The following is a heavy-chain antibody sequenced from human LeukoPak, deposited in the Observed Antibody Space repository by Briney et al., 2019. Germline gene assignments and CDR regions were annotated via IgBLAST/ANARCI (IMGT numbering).Heavy chain of an antibody. CDR2: ISSSGSTM. CDR1: GFTFSSYE. Sequence: SLRLSCAASGFTFSSYEMNWVRQAPGKGLEWVSYISSSGSTMYYADSVKGRFTISRDNAKNSLFLLMNSLRAEDTAVYYCARVSMLVYFDYWGQGTLVTVSS. J-gene: IGHJ4*02. CDR3: ARVSMLVYFDY. V-gene: IGHV3-48*03. D-gene: IGHD6-13*01.